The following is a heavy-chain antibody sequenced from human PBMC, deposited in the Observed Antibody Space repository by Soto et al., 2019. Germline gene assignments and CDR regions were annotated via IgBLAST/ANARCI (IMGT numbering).Heavy chain of an antibody. V-gene: IGHV4-59*01. Sequence: QVQLQESGPGLVKPSETLSLTCTVSGGSISSYYWSWIRQPPGKGLEWIGYIYYSGSTNYNPSLMSRVTISVDTSKNQFSLKLSSVTAADTAVYYCARRGTGGKSDAFDIWGQGTMVTVSS. CDR2: IYYSGST. D-gene: IGHD3-10*01. J-gene: IGHJ3*02. CDR1: GGSISSYY. CDR3: ARRGTGGKSDAFDI.